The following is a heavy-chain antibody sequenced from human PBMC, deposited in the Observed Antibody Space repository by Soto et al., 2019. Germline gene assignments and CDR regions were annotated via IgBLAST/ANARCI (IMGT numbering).Heavy chain of an antibody. CDR1: GVSFNSYD. D-gene: IGHD2-15*01. J-gene: IGHJ5*02. V-gene: IGHV3-30*03. Sequence: QAHLVESGGGVVQPGTSLRLSCAASGVSFNSYDMHWVRQAPGKGPEWVAIISYDGSNTYYSDSVRGRFTISRDNSKDTLYLQMHSLSSEDTAIYYCARISRYCSGGDCHAWGQGTQVTVSS. CDR2: ISYDGSNT. CDR3: ARISRYCSGGDCHA.